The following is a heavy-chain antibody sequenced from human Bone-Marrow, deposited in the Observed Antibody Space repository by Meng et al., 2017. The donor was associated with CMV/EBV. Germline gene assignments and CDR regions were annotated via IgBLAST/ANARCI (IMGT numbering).Heavy chain of an antibody. CDR3: ATVGLGMNWFDP. V-gene: IGHV4-34*01. Sequence: VPLPQGGAGLLKPSEAPALTCAVYGGSFSGYYWSWIRQPPGKGLEGIAEINHSGNTNYNPSLKSRVTISVDTSKNQFSLKLSSVTAADTAVYYCATVGLGMNWFDPWGQGTLVTVSS. CDR1: GGSFSGYY. J-gene: IGHJ5*02. CDR2: INHSGNT.